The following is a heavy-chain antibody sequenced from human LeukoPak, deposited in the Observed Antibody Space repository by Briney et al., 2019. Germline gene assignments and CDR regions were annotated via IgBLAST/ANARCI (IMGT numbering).Heavy chain of an antibody. D-gene: IGHD2-8*01. CDR2: IFYNGNT. V-gene: IGHV4-39*01. CDR1: GGSISSSNYY. J-gene: IGHJ5*02. Sequence: PSETLSLTCTVSGGSISSSNYYWGWIRQPPGKGLEWTGSIFYNGNTYYNPSLKSRVTISVDASKNQFSLKLSSVTAADTALYYCARQGRLYGSNNWFDPWGQGTLVTVSS. CDR3: ARQGRLYGSNNWFDP.